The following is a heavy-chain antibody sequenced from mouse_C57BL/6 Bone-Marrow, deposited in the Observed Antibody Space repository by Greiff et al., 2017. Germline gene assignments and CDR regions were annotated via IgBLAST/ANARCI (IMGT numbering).Heavy chain of an antibody. CDR1: GYSFTGYF. D-gene: IGHD1-1*01. V-gene: IGHV1-20*01. CDR2: INPYNGDT. CDR3: ARDGYYGSSKGYFDV. J-gene: IGHJ1*03. Sequence: VQLQQSGPELVKPGDSVKISCKASGYSFTGYFLNWVMPSHGKSLEWIGRINPYNGDTFYNQKFKGKAKLTVDKSSSTAHMELRSLTSEDSAVYYCARDGYYGSSKGYFDVWGTGTTVTVSS.